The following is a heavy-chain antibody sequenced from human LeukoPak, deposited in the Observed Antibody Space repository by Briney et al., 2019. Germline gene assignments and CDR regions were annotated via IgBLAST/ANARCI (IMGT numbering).Heavy chain of an antibody. D-gene: IGHD6-19*01. V-gene: IGHV3-13*01. CDR1: GFTFNSYW. CDR3: TRAVAARAPDY. Sequence: GGSLRLSCAASGFTFNSYWMHWVRQAPGKGPEWVSTIGPTGATYYPGSVKGRFTVSRENAKNSLYLQMNSLRVGDTAVYYCTRAVAARAPDYWGQGTMVTVSS. J-gene: IGHJ4*02. CDR2: IGPTGAT.